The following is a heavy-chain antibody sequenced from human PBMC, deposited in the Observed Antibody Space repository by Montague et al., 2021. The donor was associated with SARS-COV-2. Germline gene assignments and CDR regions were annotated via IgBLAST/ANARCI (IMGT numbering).Heavy chain of an antibody. CDR3: ASAGYSDTSGYPTFDY. Sequence: TLSLTCTVSGGSISSGGFYWSWIRQHPGKGLDWIVYIYYSGSTFYSPSLQIRVVISLDTAKNQFSLRLASLTAAATAVYFCASAGYSDTSGYPTFDYWGQGTLVTVSS. CDR2: IYYSGST. D-gene: IGHD3-22*01. V-gene: IGHV4-31*03. J-gene: IGHJ4*02. CDR1: GGSISSGGFY.